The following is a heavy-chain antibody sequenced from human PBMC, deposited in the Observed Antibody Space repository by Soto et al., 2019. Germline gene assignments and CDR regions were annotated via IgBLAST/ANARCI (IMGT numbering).Heavy chain of an antibody. D-gene: IGHD3-10*01. V-gene: IGHV1-69*01. Sequence: QVQLVQSGAEVKKPGSSVKVSCKASGGTFSSYAIIWVRQAPGQGLEWMGGIIPIFGTANYAQKFQGRVTITADESTSTAYMELSSLRSEDTAVYYCARESGRSGSQTPGYYIDYWGQGTLVTVSS. CDR2: IIPIFGTA. J-gene: IGHJ4*02. CDR1: GGTFSSYA. CDR3: ARESGRSGSQTPGYYIDY.